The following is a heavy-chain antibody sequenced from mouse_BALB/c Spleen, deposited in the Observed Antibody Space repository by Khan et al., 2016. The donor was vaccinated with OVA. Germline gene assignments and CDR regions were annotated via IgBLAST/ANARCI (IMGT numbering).Heavy chain of an antibody. J-gene: IGHJ3*01. Sequence: EVELVESGGGLVQPGGSLRLSCATSGFTFTDYYMNWVRQPPGKALEWLGFIRKKASGYTTEYSPSVKGRFTISRDNSQSILYLQMNTLRAEDSATEYCARVDYGYGFAYWGQGTLVTVSA. V-gene: IGHV7-3*02. CDR3: ARVDYGYGFAY. CDR2: IRKKASGYTT. CDR1: GFTFTDYY. D-gene: IGHD1-2*01.